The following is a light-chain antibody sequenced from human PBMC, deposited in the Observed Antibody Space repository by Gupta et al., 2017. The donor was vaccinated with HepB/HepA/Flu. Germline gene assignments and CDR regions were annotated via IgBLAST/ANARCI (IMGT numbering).Light chain of an antibody. Sequence: QSVLTQPPSASGTPGQRVTISCSGSSSNIRSNTVNWYQQLPGTAPKLLIYSNSQRPSGVPDRFSGSKSGTSASLAISGLQSEDEADYYCAVWDDSLNGVVFGGGTKVTVL. V-gene: IGLV1-44*01. CDR1: SSNIRSNT. CDR3: AVWDDSLNGVV. CDR2: SNS. J-gene: IGLJ2*01.